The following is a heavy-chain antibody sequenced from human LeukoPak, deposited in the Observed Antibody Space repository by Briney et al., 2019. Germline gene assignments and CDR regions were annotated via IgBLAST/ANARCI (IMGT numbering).Heavy chain of an antibody. D-gene: IGHD2-15*01. J-gene: IGHJ4*02. Sequence: SETLSLPCTVSGGSISSYYWSWIRPPAGKGLEWIGRIYTSGSTGYNPSLKSRVTMSVDTSKNQFSLKLSSVTAADTAVYYCARVDLRAAYFDYWGQGTLVTVSS. CDR3: ARVDLRAAYFDY. CDR2: IYTSGST. CDR1: GGSISSYY. V-gene: IGHV4-4*07.